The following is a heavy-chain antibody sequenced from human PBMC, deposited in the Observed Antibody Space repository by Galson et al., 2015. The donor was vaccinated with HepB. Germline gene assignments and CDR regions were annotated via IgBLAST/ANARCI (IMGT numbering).Heavy chain of an antibody. CDR3: ARHMGCSGGRCYSGSNYYGMDV. D-gene: IGHD2-15*01. V-gene: IGHV5-51*01. Sequence: QSGAEVKKPGESLKISCKVSGYSFTTSWIGWVRQMPGKGLEWMGIIYPGDSDTRYSPSFQGQVSISADKSISTAYLQWSSLKASDTAMYYCARHMGCSGGRCYSGSNYYGMDVWGQGTTVTVSS. CDR2: IYPGDSDT. CDR1: GYSFTTSW. J-gene: IGHJ6*02.